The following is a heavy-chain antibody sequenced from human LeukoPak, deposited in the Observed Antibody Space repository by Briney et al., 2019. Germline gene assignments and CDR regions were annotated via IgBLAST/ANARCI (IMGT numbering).Heavy chain of an antibody. D-gene: IGHD6-13*01. Sequence: GGSLRLSCAASGFTFRNYGMNWVRQAPGKGLEWVTIIWYDGSNKYYADSVKGRFIISRDNSKNTLYLQMNSLRAEDTAVYYCAKSALIAAAVMFDYWGQGTLVTVSS. J-gene: IGHJ4*02. CDR1: GFTFRNYG. V-gene: IGHV3-33*06. CDR3: AKSALIAAAVMFDY. CDR2: IWYDGSNK.